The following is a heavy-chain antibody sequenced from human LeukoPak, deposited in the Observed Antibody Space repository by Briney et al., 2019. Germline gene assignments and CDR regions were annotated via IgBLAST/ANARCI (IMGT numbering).Heavy chain of an antibody. Sequence: GGSLRLSCAASGFTFSNYWMSWVRQAPGKGLEWVANIKQDGSEKNYVDSVKGRFTISRDNAKNLLDLQMNSLRAEDTAVFYCARGGRSGWRTYYFDYWGQGTLVTVSS. D-gene: IGHD6-19*01. CDR1: GFTFSNYW. CDR3: ARGGRSGWRTYYFDY. V-gene: IGHV3-7*01. CDR2: IKQDGSEK. J-gene: IGHJ4*02.